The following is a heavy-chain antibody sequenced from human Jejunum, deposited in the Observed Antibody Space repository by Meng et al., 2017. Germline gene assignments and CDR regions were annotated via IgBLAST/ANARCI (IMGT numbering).Heavy chain of an antibody. V-gene: IGHV1-69*06. CDR2: IIPIYGTA. CDR1: GGTFSRYG. D-gene: IGHD3-9*01. CDR3: ARDEPDILTGYEAY. J-gene: IGHJ4*02. Sequence: LGKTENEVKNHGYLVKISCKASGGTFSRYGITWVRKATGQGLEWMGGIIPIYGTANYAQKFQGRVTVTADKATTTAYMELSSLRSEDTAIYYCARDEPDILTGYEAYWGQGTLVTVSS.